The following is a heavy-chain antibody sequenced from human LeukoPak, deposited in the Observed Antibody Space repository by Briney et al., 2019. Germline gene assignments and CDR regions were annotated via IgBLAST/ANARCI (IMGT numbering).Heavy chain of an antibody. CDR1: GFTFTNDF. Sequence: GGSPRLSCAASGFTFTNDFMTWVRQAPGKGLEWVANVRVDGTDIHYVDPVKGRFTISSDNARNSLYLQMNTLRAEDTAVYYCARGRGWTYDSWGRGTLVTVSS. J-gene: IGHJ4*02. D-gene: IGHD3/OR15-3a*01. V-gene: IGHV3-7*04. CDR3: ARGRGWTYDS. CDR2: VRVDGTDI.